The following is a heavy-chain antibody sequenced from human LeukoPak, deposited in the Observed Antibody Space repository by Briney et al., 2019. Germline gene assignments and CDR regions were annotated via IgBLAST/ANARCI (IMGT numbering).Heavy chain of an antibody. CDR3: ARDHMTTVTTGY. J-gene: IGHJ4*02. CDR2: ISAYNGNT. V-gene: IGHV1-18*01. Sequence: ASVKVSCKASGYTFTSYGISWVRQAPGQGLEWMGWISAYNGNTNYAQKLQGRVTMTTDTSTSTAYMELRSLRSDDTAAYYCARDHMTTVTTGYWGQGTLVTVSS. CDR1: GYTFTSYG. D-gene: IGHD4-17*01.